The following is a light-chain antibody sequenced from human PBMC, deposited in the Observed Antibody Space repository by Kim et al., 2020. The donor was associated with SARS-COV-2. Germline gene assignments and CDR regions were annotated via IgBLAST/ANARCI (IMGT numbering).Light chain of an antibody. Sequence: ASVKLTCTLSSGHSTYAIAWHQQQPEKGPRYLMKVNSDGSHTKGDGIPDRFSGSSSGAERYLTISSLQSEDEADYHCQTWATGIVVFGGGTQLTVL. CDR3: QTWATGIVV. J-gene: IGLJ2*01. V-gene: IGLV4-69*01. CDR2: VNSDGSH. CDR1: SGHSTYA.